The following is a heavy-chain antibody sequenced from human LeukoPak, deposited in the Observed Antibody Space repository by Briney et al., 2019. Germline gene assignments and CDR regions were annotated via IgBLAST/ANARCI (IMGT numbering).Heavy chain of an antibody. V-gene: IGHV3-23*01. D-gene: IGHD3-3*01. J-gene: IGHJ4*02. CDR2: ISGSGGST. CDR3: ARGVGVSIFGALD. CDR1: GFTFSSYA. Sequence: PGGSLRLSCAASGFTFSSYAMSWVRQAPGKGLEWVSAISGSGGSTYYADSVKGRFTISRDNSKNTLYLQMNSLRAEDTAVYYCARGVGVSIFGALDWGQGTLVTVSS.